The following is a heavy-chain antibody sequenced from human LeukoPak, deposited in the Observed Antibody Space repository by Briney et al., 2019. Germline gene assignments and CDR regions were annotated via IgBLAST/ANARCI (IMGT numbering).Heavy chain of an antibody. Sequence: SETLSLTCTVSGGSISSYYWSWIRQPPGKGLEWIGYIHNSGRPDYNPSLKSRVTMSVDTSKNQFSLNLISVTAADTAVYYCARVSRWSDWAFEGWGQGTLVTVSS. J-gene: IGHJ4*02. CDR1: GGSISSYY. CDR2: IHNSGRP. CDR3: ARVSRWSDWAFEG. D-gene: IGHD3-16*01. V-gene: IGHV4-59*01.